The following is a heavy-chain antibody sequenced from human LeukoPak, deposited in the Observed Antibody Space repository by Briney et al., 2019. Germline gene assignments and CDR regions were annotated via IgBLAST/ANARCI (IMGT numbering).Heavy chain of an antibody. J-gene: IGHJ6*03. CDR3: AKGRTASRKNNVVVVPAAMNPYYMDV. D-gene: IGHD2-2*01. V-gene: IGHV3-30*02. Sequence: GGSLRLSCAASGFTFSSYGMRWVRQAPGKGLDWVAFIRYDGSNKYYADSVKGRFTISRDSSKNTLYLQMNSLRAEDTAVYYCAKGRTASRKNNVVVVPAAMNPYYMDVWGKGTTVTVSS. CDR1: GFTFSSYG. CDR2: IRYDGSNK.